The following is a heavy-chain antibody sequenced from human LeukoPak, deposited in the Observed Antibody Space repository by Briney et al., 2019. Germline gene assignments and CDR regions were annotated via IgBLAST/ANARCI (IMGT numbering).Heavy chain of an antibody. V-gene: IGHV1-2*02. Sequence: ASVKVSCKASGHTFTVHYIHWVRQGPGQVLEWLGWITLNSGGTHYGQKFQARLTMTSDTTISTGYMELSRLQFDDTAVYYCAREGQLGLDNWGQGTLVTVSS. D-gene: IGHD1-1*01. CDR3: AREGQLGLDN. CDR2: ITLNSGGT. J-gene: IGHJ1*01. CDR1: GHTFTVHY.